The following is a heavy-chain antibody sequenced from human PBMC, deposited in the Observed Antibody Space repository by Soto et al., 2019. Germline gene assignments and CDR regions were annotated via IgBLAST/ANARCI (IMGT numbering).Heavy chain of an antibody. CDR2: VNYSGKS. CDR3: ERVRRWLPEEMVDL. D-gene: IGHD5-12*01. Sequence: PSETLSLTCYVSGGSFSGYYWSWILHPPGKGLEWIGEVNYSGKSNYTPSLKRRVVISVDTPKNEFSLKMNTVTAADTGVYYCERVRRWLPEEMVDLWGQGALVPESS. V-gene: IGHV4-34*01. CDR1: GGSFSGYY. J-gene: IGHJ5*02.